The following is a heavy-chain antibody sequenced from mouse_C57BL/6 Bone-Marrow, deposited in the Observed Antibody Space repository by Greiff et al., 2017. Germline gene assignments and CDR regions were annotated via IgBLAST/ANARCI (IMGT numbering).Heavy chain of an antibody. CDR1: GFTFSDYG. CDR2: ISSGSSTI. V-gene: IGHV5-17*01. CDR3: ARPPGFAY. Sequence: EAQVVESGGGLVKPGGSLKLSCAASGFTFSDYGMHWVRQAPEKGLEWVAYISSGSSTIYYADTVKGRFTISRDNAKNTLFLQMTSLRSEDTAMYYCARPPGFAYWGQGTLVTVSA. J-gene: IGHJ3*01.